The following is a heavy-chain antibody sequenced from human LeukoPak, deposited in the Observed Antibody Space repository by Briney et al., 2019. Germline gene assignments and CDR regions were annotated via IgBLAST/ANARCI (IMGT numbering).Heavy chain of an antibody. V-gene: IGHV3-21*04. Sequence: GGSLRLSCAASGFTFSSYSMNWVRQAPGKGLEWVSSISSSSSYIYYADSVKGRFTISRGNSKNTLYLQMNSLRAEDTAVYYCAKDSLGGDGMDVWGQGTTVTVSS. CDR3: AKDSLGGDGMDV. CDR2: ISSSSSYI. D-gene: IGHD3-10*01. CDR1: GFTFSSYS. J-gene: IGHJ6*02.